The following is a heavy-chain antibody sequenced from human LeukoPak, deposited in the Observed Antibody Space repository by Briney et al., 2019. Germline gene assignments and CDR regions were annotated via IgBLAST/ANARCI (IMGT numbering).Heavy chain of an antibody. CDR1: GFTFSDYY. J-gene: IGHJ4*02. D-gene: IGHD3-16*02. V-gene: IGHV3-11*01. Sequence: GGSLRLSCAASGFTFSDYYMSWNRQAPGKGLEWVSYISSSGSTIYYADSVKGRFTTSRDNAKNSLYLQMNSLRAEDTAVYYCARGDIDYVWGSYHPFDYWGQGTLVTVSS. CDR3: ARGDIDYVWGSYHPFDY. CDR2: ISSSGSTI.